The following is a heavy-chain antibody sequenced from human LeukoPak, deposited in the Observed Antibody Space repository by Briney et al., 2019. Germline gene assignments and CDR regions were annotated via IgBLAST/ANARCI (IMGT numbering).Heavy chain of an antibody. Sequence: ASVKVSCKASGYTFTSYYMHWVRQAPGQGLEWMGIINPSGGSTSYAQKFQGRVTMTRDTSTSTVYMELSSLRSEDTAVYYCARGYCDSTSCYHEGDYWGQGTLVAVSS. J-gene: IGHJ4*02. D-gene: IGHD2-2*01. CDR2: INPSGGST. CDR3: ARGYCDSTSCYHEGDY. V-gene: IGHV1-46*01. CDR1: GYTFTSYY.